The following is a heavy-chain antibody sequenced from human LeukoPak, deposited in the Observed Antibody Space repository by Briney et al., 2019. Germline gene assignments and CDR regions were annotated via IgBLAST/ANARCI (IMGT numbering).Heavy chain of an antibody. D-gene: IGHD2-2*01. CDR3: ARGVRYCSSTSRFCSYYMDV. V-gene: IGHV4-34*01. CDR2: INHSGST. CDR1: GGSFSGYY. J-gene: IGHJ6*03. Sequence: SETLSLTCAVYGGSFSGYYWSWIRQPPGKGLEWIGEINHSGSTNYNPSLKSRVTISVDTSKNQFSLKLSSVTAADTAVYYCARGVRYCSSTSRFCSYYMDVWGKGTTATVSS.